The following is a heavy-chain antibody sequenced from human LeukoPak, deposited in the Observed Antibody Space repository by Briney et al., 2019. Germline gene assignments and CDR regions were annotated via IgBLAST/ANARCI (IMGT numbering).Heavy chain of an antibody. Sequence: ASVKVSCKASGYTFTSYGISWVRQAPGQGLEWMGWISAYNGNTNYAQKLQGRVTMTTDTSTSTAYMELRSLRSDDTAVYYCARVAVVGARRSSFDYWGQGTLVTVSS. J-gene: IGHJ4*02. CDR2: ISAYNGNT. CDR1: GYTFTSYG. V-gene: IGHV1-18*01. CDR3: ARVAVVGARRSSFDY. D-gene: IGHD1-26*01.